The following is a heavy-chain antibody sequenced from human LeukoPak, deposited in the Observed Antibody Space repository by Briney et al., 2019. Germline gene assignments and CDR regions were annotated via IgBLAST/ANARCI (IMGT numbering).Heavy chain of an antibody. J-gene: IGHJ4*02. D-gene: IGHD3-22*01. V-gene: IGHV3-30*02. CDR3: AKDLGRQYYYDSSGYYFKDDY. CDR2: IRYGGSNK. Sequence: GGSLRLSCAASGFTFSSYGMHWVRQAPGKGLEWVAFIRYGGSNKYYADSVKGRFTISRDNSKNTLYLQMNSLRAEDTAVYYCAKDLGRQYYYDSSGYYFKDDYWGQGTLVTVSS. CDR1: GFTFSSYG.